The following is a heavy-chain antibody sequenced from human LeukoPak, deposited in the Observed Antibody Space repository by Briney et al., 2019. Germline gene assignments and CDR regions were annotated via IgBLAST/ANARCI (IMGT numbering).Heavy chain of an antibody. V-gene: IGHV1-46*01. D-gene: IGHD2/OR15-2a*01. CDR3: ARVLGVLPGHLYYFDY. CDR2: INPSGGST. CDR1: GYTFTSYY. J-gene: IGHJ4*02. Sequence: ASVKVSCKASGYTFTSYYMHWVRQAPGQGLEWMGIINPSGGSTSYAQKFQGRVTMTRDMSTSTVYMELSSLRSEDTAVYYCARVLGVLPGHLYYFDYWGQGTLVTVSS.